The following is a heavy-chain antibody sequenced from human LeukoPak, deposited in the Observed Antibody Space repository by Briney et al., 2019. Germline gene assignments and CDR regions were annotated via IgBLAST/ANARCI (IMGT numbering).Heavy chain of an antibody. CDR3: ARGSAMVLRRGRRPYYFDY. V-gene: IGHV3-21*01. CDR2: ISSSDTYI. J-gene: IGHJ4*02. Sequence: GGSLRLSCAASGFTFSSYEMNWVRQAPGKGLEWVSSISSSDTYIHYADSVKGRFTISRDNAKNSLYLQMNSLRAEDTAVYYCARGSAMVLRRGRRPYYFDYWGQGTLVTVSS. CDR1: GFTFSSYE. D-gene: IGHD5-18*01.